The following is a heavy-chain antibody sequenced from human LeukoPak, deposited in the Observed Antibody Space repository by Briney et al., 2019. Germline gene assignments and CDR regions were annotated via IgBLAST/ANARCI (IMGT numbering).Heavy chain of an antibody. Sequence: GGSLRLSCAASGFTFDDYAMHWVRQAPGKGLEWVSGISWNSGSIGYADSVKGRFTISRDNAKNSLYLQMNSLRAEDTAVYYCARSSSSAFDLWGQGTMVTVSS. CDR2: ISWNSGSI. V-gene: IGHV3-9*01. CDR1: GFTFDDYA. CDR3: ARSSSSAFDL. D-gene: IGHD6-6*01. J-gene: IGHJ3*01.